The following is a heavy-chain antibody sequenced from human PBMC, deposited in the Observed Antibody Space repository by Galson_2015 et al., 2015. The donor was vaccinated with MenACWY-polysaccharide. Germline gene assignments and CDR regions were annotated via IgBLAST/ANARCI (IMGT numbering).Heavy chain of an antibody. D-gene: IGHD2-2*01. CDR3: AKRRSVIPSTIDFDF. Sequence: SLRLSCAASGFTFNTYAMSWVRQAPGKGLEWVSTLSGGGGNTYYAASVKGRFTISRDNSKSTLYLEMNSLRAEDTAVYYCAKRRSVIPSTIDFDFWGQGTLVTVSS. J-gene: IGHJ4*02. CDR2: LSGGGGNT. CDR1: GFTFNTYA. V-gene: IGHV3-23*01.